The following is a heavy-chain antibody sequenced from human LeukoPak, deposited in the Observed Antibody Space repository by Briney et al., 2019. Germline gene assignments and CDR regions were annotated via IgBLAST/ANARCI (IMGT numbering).Heavy chain of an antibody. J-gene: IGHJ4*02. CDR1: GFTFGSSA. CDR3: AKGSLGSWYYFDY. CDR2: FSRSGTDT. D-gene: IGHD6-13*01. Sequence: GGSLRLSCAASGFTFGSSAMSWVRQAPGKGPEWVSTFSRSGTDTYYADSVKGRFTIFRDNSKNTLYLQMNSLRAEDTAVYYCAKGSLGSWYYFDYWGQGTLVTVSS. V-gene: IGHV3-23*01.